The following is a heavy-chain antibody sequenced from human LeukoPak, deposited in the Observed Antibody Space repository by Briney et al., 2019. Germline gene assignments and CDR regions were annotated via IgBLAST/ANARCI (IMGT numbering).Heavy chain of an antibody. CDR2: IWYDGSNK. D-gene: IGHD6-19*01. Sequence: PGGSLRLSCAASGFTFSSYGMHWVRQAPGKGLEWVAVIWYDGSNKYYADSVKGRFTISRDNSKNTLYLQMSSLRAEDTAVYYCARDKGIAMAGLDYWGQGTLVTVSS. CDR3: ARDKGIAMAGLDY. CDR1: GFTFSSYG. J-gene: IGHJ4*02. V-gene: IGHV3-33*01.